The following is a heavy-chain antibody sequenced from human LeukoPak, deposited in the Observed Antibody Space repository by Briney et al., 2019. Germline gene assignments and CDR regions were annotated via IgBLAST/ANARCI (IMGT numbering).Heavy chain of an antibody. V-gene: IGHV3-23*01. D-gene: IGHD5-24*01. CDR2: ISGGDGTT. CDR3: TKADRDGYNYFDY. Sequence: GGSLRLSCATSGFTFSSYAMIWVRQAPGKGLEWVSVISGGDGTTYYADSVKGRFTISRDNSKNTLYLQMNSLRAEDTAVYYCTKADRDGYNYFDYWGQGTLVTVSS. CDR1: GFTFSSYA. J-gene: IGHJ4*02.